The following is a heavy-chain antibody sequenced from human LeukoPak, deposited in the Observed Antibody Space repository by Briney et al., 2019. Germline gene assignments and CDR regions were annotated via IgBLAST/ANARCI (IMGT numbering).Heavy chain of an antibody. Sequence: SETLSLTCTASGGSISSGGYSWSWIRQHPGKGLEWIGYIYYSGSTYYNPSLKSRVTISVDTSKNQFSLKLSSVTAADTAVYYCATTTVTYYYGMDVWGQGTTVTVSS. CDR1: GGSISSGGYS. CDR3: ATTTVTYYYGMDV. D-gene: IGHD4-4*01. CDR2: IYYSGST. V-gene: IGHV4-31*03. J-gene: IGHJ6*02.